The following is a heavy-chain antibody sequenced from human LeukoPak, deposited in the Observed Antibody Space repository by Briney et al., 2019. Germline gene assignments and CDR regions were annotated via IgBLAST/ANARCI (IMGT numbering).Heavy chain of an antibody. CDR1: GGSFSGYY. D-gene: IGHD2-2*01. Sequence: SETLSLTCAVYGGSFSGYYWSWIRQPPGKGLEWIGEINHSGSTNYNPSLKSRVTISVDTSKSQFSLKLSSVTAADTAVYYCARGRRQYCSSTSCYRIDYWGQGTLVTVSS. V-gene: IGHV4-34*01. J-gene: IGHJ4*02. CDR3: ARGRRQYCSSTSCYRIDY. CDR2: INHSGST.